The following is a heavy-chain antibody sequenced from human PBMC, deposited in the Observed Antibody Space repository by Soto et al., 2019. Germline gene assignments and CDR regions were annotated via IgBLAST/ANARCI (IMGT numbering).Heavy chain of an antibody. D-gene: IGHD6-13*01. CDR2: INAGNDNT. V-gene: IGHV1-3*01. J-gene: IGHJ1*01. Sequence: QVQLVQSGAEVKKPGASVKVSCKASGYTFTSYAMHWVRQAPGQRLEWMGWINAGNDNTKYSQKFQGRVTITRDTSASTAYMELSSLRSEDTAVYYCAREVSSSWYKYFQHWGQGTLVTVSS. CDR3: AREVSSSWYKYFQH. CDR1: GYTFTSYA.